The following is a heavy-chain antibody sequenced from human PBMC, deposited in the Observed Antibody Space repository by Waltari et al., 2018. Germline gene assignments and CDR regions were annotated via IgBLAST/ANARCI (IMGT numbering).Heavy chain of an antibody. CDR1: GFTFTSSA. J-gene: IGHJ4*02. D-gene: IGHD3-22*01. V-gene: IGHV1-58*01. CDR2: IVVGSGNT. Sequence: QMQLVQSGPEVKKPGTSVKVSCKASGFTFTSSAVQWVRQARGQRLEWIGWIVVGSGNTNYAQKFQERVTITRDMSTSTAYMELSSLRSEDTAVYYCAASYYYDSSGYYAGSDYWGQGTLVTVSS. CDR3: AASYYYDSSGYYAGSDY.